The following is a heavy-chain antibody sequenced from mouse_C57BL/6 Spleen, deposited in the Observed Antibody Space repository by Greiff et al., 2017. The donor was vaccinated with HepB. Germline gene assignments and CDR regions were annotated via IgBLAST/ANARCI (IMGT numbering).Heavy chain of an antibody. CDR2: IYPGDGDT. D-gene: IGHD4-1*01. CDR1: GYAFSSSW. CDR3: ARGKLVFDY. V-gene: IGHV1-82*01. Sequence: QVQLQQSGPELVKPGASVKISCKASGYAFSSSWMNWVKQRPGKGLEWIGRIYPGDGDTNYNGKFKGKATLTADKSSSTAYMQLSSLTSEDSAVYFCARGKLVFDYWGQGTTLTVSS. J-gene: IGHJ2*01.